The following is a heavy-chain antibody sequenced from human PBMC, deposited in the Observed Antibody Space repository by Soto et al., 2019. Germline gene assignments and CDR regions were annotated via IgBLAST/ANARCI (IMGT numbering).Heavy chain of an antibody. CDR2: ISTDGGNT. CDR3: VKGEYYYDSSCYYPFDY. Sequence: EVQLVESGGALVQPGGSLRLSCSASGFTFSIYAMHWVRQAPGKGLEYVSSISTDGGNTHYADSVKGRFTISRDNSKNTVYLQMSSLRAEDTAVYYCVKGEYYYDSSCYYPFDYWGQGTLVTVSS. V-gene: IGHV3-64D*06. CDR1: GFTFSIYA. D-gene: IGHD3-22*01. J-gene: IGHJ4*02.